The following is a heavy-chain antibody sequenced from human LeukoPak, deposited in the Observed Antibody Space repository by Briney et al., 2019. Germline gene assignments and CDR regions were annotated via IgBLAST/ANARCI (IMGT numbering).Heavy chain of an antibody. J-gene: IGHJ5*02. Sequence: GGSLRLSCAASGFTFINYAMTWVRQAPGKGLEWVSAISGSGDSTYYADSVKGRFTISRDNSKNTLYLQMNSLRAEDTAVYYCAKGVDSGRIQLAWGQGTLVTVSS. CDR2: ISGSGDST. D-gene: IGHD5-18*01. V-gene: IGHV3-23*01. CDR1: GFTFINYA. CDR3: AKGVDSGRIQLA.